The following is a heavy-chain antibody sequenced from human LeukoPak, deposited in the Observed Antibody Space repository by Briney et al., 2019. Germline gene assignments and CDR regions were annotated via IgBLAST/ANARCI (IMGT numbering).Heavy chain of an antibody. V-gene: IGHV3-23*01. Sequence: PGGSLRLSCAASGFTFSSYAMSWVRQAPGKGLEWVSAISGSGGSTYCADSVKGWFTISRDNSKNTLYLQMNSLRAEDTAVYYCATGGRFLEWLLSNDAFDIWGQGTMVTVSS. CDR2: ISGSGGST. J-gene: IGHJ3*02. CDR1: GFTFSSYA. D-gene: IGHD3-3*01. CDR3: ATGGRFLEWLLSNDAFDI.